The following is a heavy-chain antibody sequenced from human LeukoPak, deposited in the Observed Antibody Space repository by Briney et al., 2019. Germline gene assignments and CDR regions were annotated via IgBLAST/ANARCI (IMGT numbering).Heavy chain of an antibody. CDR1: GFTFDDYA. Sequence: GGSLRLSCAASGFTFDDYAMHWVRQAPGKGLEWVSGISWNSGSIGYVDSVKGRFTISRDNAKNSLYLQMNSLRAEDTALYYCARGSGYPYYYYYYYMDVWGKGTTVTVSS. J-gene: IGHJ6*03. CDR3: ARGSGYPYYYYYYYMDV. D-gene: IGHD3-3*01. V-gene: IGHV3-9*01. CDR2: ISWNSGSI.